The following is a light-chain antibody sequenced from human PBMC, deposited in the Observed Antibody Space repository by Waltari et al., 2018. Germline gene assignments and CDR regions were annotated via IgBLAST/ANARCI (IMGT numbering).Light chain of an antibody. J-gene: IGLJ3*02. Sequence: YLYQQRPGQAPLLLIFKDKGRPSGIPERFSGSSSGTTVTLTITSVQAEDEADYFCQSADTSIANVVFGGGTKLTVL. CDR3: QSADTSIANVV. V-gene: IGLV3-25*03. CDR2: KDK.